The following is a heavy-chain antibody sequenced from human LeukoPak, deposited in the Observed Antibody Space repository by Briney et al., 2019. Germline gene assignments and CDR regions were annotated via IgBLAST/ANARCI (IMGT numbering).Heavy chain of an antibody. Sequence: SETLSLTCTVSGGSISSYYWRWVRQPPGKGLEWIGDIFYTGSTNYNPSLKSRVTISVDTPKNQFSLQLNSVTAADTAVYYCARGMIVVAPLDYWGQGTLVTVSS. CDR3: ARGMIVVAPLDY. D-gene: IGHD3-22*01. CDR2: IFYTGST. V-gene: IGHV4-59*08. J-gene: IGHJ4*02. CDR1: GGSISSYY.